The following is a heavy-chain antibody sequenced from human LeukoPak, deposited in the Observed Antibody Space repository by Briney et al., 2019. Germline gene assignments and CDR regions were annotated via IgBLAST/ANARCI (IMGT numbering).Heavy chain of an antibody. D-gene: IGHD1-1*01. CDR3: AKELIILPTGTVAFDI. J-gene: IGHJ3*02. CDR2: IYYSGST. V-gene: IGHV4-39*07. CDR1: GGSISSSSYY. Sequence: SETLSLTCTVSGGSISSSSYYWGWIRQPPGKGLEWIGSIYYSGSTYYNPSLKSRVTISVDTSKNQFSLKLSSVTAADTAVYYCAKELIILPTGTVAFDIWGQGTMVPVSS.